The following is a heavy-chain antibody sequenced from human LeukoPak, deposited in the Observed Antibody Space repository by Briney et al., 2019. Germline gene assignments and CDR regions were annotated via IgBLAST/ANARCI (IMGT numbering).Heavy chain of an antibody. CDR1: GFTFSSNW. CDR2: IKQDGSEK. J-gene: IGHJ3*02. Sequence: GGSLRLSCAASGFTFSSNWMSWVRQAPGKGLEGVANIKQDGSEKYYVDPGKGRFTISRDNAKNSLYLQMNSLRAEDTAVYYCARDLLRFLEWLPDDAFDIWGQGTMVTVSS. CDR3: ARDLLRFLEWLPDDAFDI. V-gene: IGHV3-7*01. D-gene: IGHD3-3*01.